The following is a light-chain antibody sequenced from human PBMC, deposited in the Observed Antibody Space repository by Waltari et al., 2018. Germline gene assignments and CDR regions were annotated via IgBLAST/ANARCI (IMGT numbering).Light chain of an antibody. Sequence: DIVMTQSPDSLAVSLGERATINCKSSQNVLYDSNNKNYLAWYQQKPGQPPKLLMYWASTRESGVPDRFSGSGSGTDFTLTISILQAEDVAVYYCQQYYSTPLTFGGGTKVEIK. J-gene: IGKJ4*02. CDR2: WAS. V-gene: IGKV4-1*01. CDR3: QQYYSTPLT. CDR1: QNVLYDSNNKNY.